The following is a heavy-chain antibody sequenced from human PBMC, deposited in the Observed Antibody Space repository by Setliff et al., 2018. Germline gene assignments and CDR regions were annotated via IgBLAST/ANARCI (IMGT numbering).Heavy chain of an antibody. CDR1: GYTLTTYL. CDR3: ARSSISCYYACNYNYMDV. J-gene: IGHJ6*03. CDR2: INTRTGEP. V-gene: IGHV7-4-1*02. D-gene: IGHD2-2*01. Sequence: ASVKVSCKASGYTLTTYLMNWVRQAPGQGLEWMGYINTRTGEPMYAQGFTGRFVFSLDTSVSTAYLQISSLKAEDTAIYYCARSSISCYYACNYNYMDVWGKGTTVTVSS.